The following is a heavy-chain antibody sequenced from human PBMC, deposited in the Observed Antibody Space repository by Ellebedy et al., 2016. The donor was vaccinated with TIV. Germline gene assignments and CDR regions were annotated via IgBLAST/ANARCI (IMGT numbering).Heavy chain of an antibody. D-gene: IGHD3-10*01. V-gene: IGHV3-30*04. CDR3: ARDSGYYGSGKTDWFDP. CDR1: GFTFSSYA. Sequence: GESLKISXAASGFTFSSYAMHWVRQAPGKGLEWVAVISYDGSNKYYADSVKGRFTISRDNSKNTLYLQMNSLRAEDTAVYYCARDSGYYGSGKTDWFDPWGQGTLVTVSS. J-gene: IGHJ5*02. CDR2: ISYDGSNK.